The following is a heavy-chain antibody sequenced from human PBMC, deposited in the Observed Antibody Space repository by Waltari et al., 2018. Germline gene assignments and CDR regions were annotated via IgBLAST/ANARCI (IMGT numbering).Heavy chain of an antibody. Sequence: EVQLLESGGGLVQPGGSLRLSCAASGFTFSSYAMSWVRQAPGRGLGWVFVCRGSTGSTSYADSVKGRFTISGDNSKNTLYLQMNSLRAEDTAVYYCAKAERGFDPWGQGTLVTVSS. CDR1: GFTFSSYA. J-gene: IGHJ5*02. V-gene: IGHV3-23*01. CDR2: CRGSTGST. CDR3: AKAERGFDP. D-gene: IGHD1-1*01.